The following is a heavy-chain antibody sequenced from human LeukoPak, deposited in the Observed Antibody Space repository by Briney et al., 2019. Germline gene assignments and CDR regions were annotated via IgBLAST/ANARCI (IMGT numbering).Heavy chain of an antibody. CDR3: AREYGYSSSSASGAYYYYMDV. Sequence: PGASLRLSCAASGFTVSSNYRSWVHQAPGKGLEWGSVIYSGGSTYYAASVKGRLTISRDNSKNTLYLQMNSLRAEDTAVYYCAREYGYSSSSASGAYYYYMDVWGKGTTVPVSS. D-gene: IGHD6-6*01. J-gene: IGHJ6*03. V-gene: IGHV3-66*02. CDR2: IYSGGST. CDR1: GFTVSSNY.